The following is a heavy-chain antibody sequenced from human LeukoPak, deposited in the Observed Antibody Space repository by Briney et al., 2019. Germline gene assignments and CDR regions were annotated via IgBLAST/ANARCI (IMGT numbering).Heavy chain of an antibody. J-gene: IGHJ4*02. CDR1: GYTFTSYG. Sequence: ASVKVSCKASGYTFTSYGISWVRQAPGKGLEWMGGFDPEDGETIYAQKFQGRVTMTEDTSTDTAYMELSSLRSEDTAVYYCATLPTLWGQGTLVTVSS. CDR3: ATLPTL. CDR2: FDPEDGET. V-gene: IGHV1-24*01. D-gene: IGHD1-26*01.